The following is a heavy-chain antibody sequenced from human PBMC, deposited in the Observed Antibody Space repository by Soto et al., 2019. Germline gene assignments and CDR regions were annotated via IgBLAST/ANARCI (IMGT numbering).Heavy chain of an antibody. CDR3: ACGGSCCSGYCYFDY. CDR1: GGTISSYY. D-gene: IGHD2-15*01. CDR2: IYYSGST. V-gene: IGHV4-59*01. Sequence: SETLSLTCTVSGGTISSYYWSWIRRPPGKGLEWIGYIYYSGSTNYNPSLKSRVTISVDTSKNQFSLKLSSVTAADTAVYYCACGGSCCSGYCYFDYWGQGTLVTVSS. J-gene: IGHJ4*02.